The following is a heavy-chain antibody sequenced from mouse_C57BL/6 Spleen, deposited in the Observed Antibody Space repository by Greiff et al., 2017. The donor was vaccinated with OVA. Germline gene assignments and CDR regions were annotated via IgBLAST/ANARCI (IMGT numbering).Heavy chain of an antibody. CDR2: INPGSGGT. Sequence: QVQLQQSGAELVRPGTSVKVSCKASGYAFTNYLIEWVKQRPGQGLEWIGVINPGSGGTNYNEKFKGKATLTADKSSSTAYMQLSSLTSEDSSVDFWASGDYGRNALDYWGQGTTLTVSS. CDR3: ASGDYGRNALDY. V-gene: IGHV1-54*01. D-gene: IGHD1-1*01. J-gene: IGHJ2*01. CDR1: GYAFTNYL.